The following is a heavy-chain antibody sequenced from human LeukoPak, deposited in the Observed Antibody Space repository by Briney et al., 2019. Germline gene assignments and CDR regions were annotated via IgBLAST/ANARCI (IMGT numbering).Heavy chain of an antibody. CDR3: ARLASSSWPLYYYYGMDV. V-gene: IGHV1-8*01. CDR1: GYTLTSYD. J-gene: IGHJ6*02. D-gene: IGHD6-13*01. CDR2: MNPNNGNT. Sequence: GASVKVSCKASGYTLTSYDINWVRQATGQGLEWVGWMNPNNGNTGYAQKFQGRVTMTRSTSISTAYMELSSLRSEDTAVYYCARLASSSWPLYYYYGMDVWGQGTAVTVSS.